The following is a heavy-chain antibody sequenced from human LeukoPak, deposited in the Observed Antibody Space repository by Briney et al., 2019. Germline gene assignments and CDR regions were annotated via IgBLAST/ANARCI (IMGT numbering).Heavy chain of an antibody. D-gene: IGHD6-19*01. CDR2: ISGSGSST. CDR1: GFTFSSHA. J-gene: IGHJ4*02. V-gene: IGHV3-23*01. CDR3: AKAGQWLDTNFDY. Sequence: QPGGSLRLSCAAPGFTFSSHAMSWVRQAPGKGLEWVSAISGSGSSTYYADSVKGRFTISRDNSKNTLYLQMNSLRAEDTAVYYCAKAGQWLDTNFDYWGQGTLVTVSS.